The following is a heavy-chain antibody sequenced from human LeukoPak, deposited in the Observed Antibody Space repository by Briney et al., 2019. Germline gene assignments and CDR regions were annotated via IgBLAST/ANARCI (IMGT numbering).Heavy chain of an antibody. V-gene: IGHV4-4*07. J-gene: IGHJ6*02. CDR2: IYASGST. CDR3: ARGGLQGTYYYYYSMDV. CDR1: GGSISSYY. Sequence: SETLSLTCTVSGGSISSYYWTWIRQPAGKGLQWIGRIYASGSTNYNPSLKSRLTMSVDTSKNQFSLRLSSVTAADTAVYYCARGGLQGTYYYYYSMDVWGQGTTVTVSS. D-gene: IGHD5-24*01.